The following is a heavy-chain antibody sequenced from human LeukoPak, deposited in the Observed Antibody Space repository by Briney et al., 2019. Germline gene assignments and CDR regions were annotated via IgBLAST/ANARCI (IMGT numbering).Heavy chain of an antibody. CDR1: GYTFTSYG. J-gene: IGHJ3*02. Sequence: GASVKVSCKASGYTFTSYGISWVRQAPGQGLEWMGWISAYNGNTNYAQKLQGRVTMTTDTSTSTAYMELRSLRSDDTAVYYCAREYGDYAPSGGGDAFDIWGQGTMVTVSS. CDR3: AREYGDYAPSGGGDAFDI. D-gene: IGHD4-17*01. V-gene: IGHV1-18*01. CDR2: ISAYNGNT.